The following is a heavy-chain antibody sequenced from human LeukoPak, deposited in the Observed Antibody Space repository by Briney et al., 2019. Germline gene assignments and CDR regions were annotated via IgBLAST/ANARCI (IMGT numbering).Heavy chain of an antibody. V-gene: IGHV1-46*01. Sequence: ASVKVPCKASGYTFTSYYMHWVRQAPGQGLEWMGIINPSGGSTSYAQKFQGRVTMTRDTSTSTVYMELSSLRSEDTAVYCRARTRRDGYNYGGVDYYFDYWGQGTLVTVSS. CDR2: INPSGGST. CDR3: ARTRRDGYNYGGVDYYFDY. CDR1: GYTFTSYY. J-gene: IGHJ4*02. D-gene: IGHD5-12*01.